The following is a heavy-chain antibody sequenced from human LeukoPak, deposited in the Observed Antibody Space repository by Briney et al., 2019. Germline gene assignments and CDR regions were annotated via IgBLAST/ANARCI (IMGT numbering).Heavy chain of an antibody. CDR2: IYTSGST. Sequence: KTSQTLSLTCTVSGGSISSGSYYWSWIRQPAGKGLEWIGRIYTSGSTNYNPSLKSRVTMSVDTSKNQFSLKLSSVTAADTAVYYCARDGEVGPPTVTPIEYFQHWGQGTLVTVSS. V-gene: IGHV4-61*02. D-gene: IGHD4-17*01. CDR1: GGSISSGSYY. CDR3: ARDGEVGPPTVTPIEYFQH. J-gene: IGHJ1*01.